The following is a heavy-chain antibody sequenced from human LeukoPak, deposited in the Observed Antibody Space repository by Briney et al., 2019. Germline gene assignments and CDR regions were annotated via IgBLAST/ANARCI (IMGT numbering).Heavy chain of an antibody. Sequence: GGSLRLSCAASGFTFSSYSMNWVRQAPGKGLEWVSYISSSSSTIYYADSVKGRFTISRDNSKNTLYLQMNSLRAEDTAVYYCAKFGGVPNWNYVYYYMDVWGKGTTVTVSS. V-gene: IGHV3-48*01. J-gene: IGHJ6*03. D-gene: IGHD3-3*01. CDR1: GFTFSSYS. CDR3: AKFGGVPNWNYVYYYMDV. CDR2: ISSSSSTI.